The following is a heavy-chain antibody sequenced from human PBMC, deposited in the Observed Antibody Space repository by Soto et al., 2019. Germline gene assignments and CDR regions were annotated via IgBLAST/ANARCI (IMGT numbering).Heavy chain of an antibody. V-gene: IGHV3-74*01. CDR1: GFTFSSYW. CDR2: VNSDRSST. D-gene: IGHD3-10*01. Sequence: EVQLVESGGGLVQPGGSLRLSCAASGFTFSSYWMHWVRQAPGKGLVWVSRVNSDRSSTSYADPVKGRFTLSRDNAKNTLYLQMSSLGDEDTAGYYCAGEDYYFCLWGRGTLLTVSS. J-gene: IGHJ2*01. CDR3: AGEDYYFCL.